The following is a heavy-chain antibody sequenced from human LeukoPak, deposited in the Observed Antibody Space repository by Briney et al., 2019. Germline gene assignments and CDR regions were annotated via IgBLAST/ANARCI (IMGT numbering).Heavy chain of an antibody. V-gene: IGHV4-39*01. CDR2: IYYSGST. J-gene: IGHJ5*02. Sequence: PSGTLSLTCAVSGGSISSSSYYWGWIRQPPGKGLEWIGSIYYSGSTYYNPSLKSRVTISVDTSKNQFSLKLSSVTAADTAVYYCARALYSSGWYRWFDPWGQGTLVTVSS. D-gene: IGHD6-19*01. CDR1: GGSISSSSYY. CDR3: ARALYSSGWYRWFDP.